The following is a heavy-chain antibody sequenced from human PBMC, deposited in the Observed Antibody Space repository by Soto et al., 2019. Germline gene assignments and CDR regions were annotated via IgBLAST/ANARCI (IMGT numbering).Heavy chain of an antibody. J-gene: IGHJ4*02. Sequence: GGSLRLSCAASGFSFSRYWMNWVRQAPGKGLEWVANIKQDESEKYYVDSVKGRFTISRDNVKNSLYLQMNSLRAEDTAVYYCARDEGCCTSASCYTRLDYWVRGALVTVSS. CDR3: ARDEGCCTSASCYTRLDY. CDR1: GFSFSRYW. V-gene: IGHV3-7*03. D-gene: IGHD2-2*02. CDR2: IKQDESEK.